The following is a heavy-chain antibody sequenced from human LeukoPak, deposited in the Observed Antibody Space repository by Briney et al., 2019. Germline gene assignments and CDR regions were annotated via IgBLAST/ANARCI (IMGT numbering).Heavy chain of an antibody. CDR1: GGSISSGDYY. D-gene: IGHD3-22*01. V-gene: IGHV4-30-4*01. Sequence: PSQTLSLTCTVSGGSISSGDYYWSWTRQPPGKGLEWIGYIYYSGSTYYNPSLKSRVTISVDPSKNQFSLKLSSVTAADTAVYYCACYVHDSSGYYLDYWGQGTLVTVSS. J-gene: IGHJ4*02. CDR3: ACYVHDSSGYYLDY. CDR2: IYYSGST.